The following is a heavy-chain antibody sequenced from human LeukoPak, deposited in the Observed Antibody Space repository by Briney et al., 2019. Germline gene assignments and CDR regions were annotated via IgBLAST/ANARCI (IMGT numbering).Heavy chain of an antibody. Sequence: GGSLRLSCAASGFTFSSYSMNWVRQAPGKGLEWVSSISSSSSYIYYADSVKGRFTISRDNAKNSLYLQMNSLRAEDTAVYYCARDLYVVRAFDIWGQGTMVTVSS. J-gene: IGHJ3*02. V-gene: IGHV3-21*01. D-gene: IGHD3-16*01. CDR3: ARDLYVVRAFDI. CDR1: GFTFSSYS. CDR2: ISSSSSYI.